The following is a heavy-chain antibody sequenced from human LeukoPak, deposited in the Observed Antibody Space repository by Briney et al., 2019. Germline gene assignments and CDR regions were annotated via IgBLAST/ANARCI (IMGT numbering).Heavy chain of an antibody. Sequence: SETLSLTCAVYGGSFSGYYWSWIRQPPGKGLEWIGEINHSGSTYYNPSLNSRVTISVDTSKNQFSLKLSSVTAADTAVYYCGRPLSYYSDSSGDDAFDIWGQGTMVTVSS. CDR2: INHSGST. D-gene: IGHD3-22*01. CDR1: GGSFSGYY. CDR3: GRPLSYYSDSSGDDAFDI. J-gene: IGHJ3*02. V-gene: IGHV4-34*01.